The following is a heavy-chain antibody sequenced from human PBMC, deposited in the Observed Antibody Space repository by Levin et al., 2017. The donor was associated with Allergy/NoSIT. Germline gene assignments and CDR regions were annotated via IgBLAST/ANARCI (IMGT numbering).Heavy chain of an antibody. D-gene: IGHD3-22*01. CDR2: IIPIFGTA. CDR1: GGTFSSYA. Sequence: SVKVSCKASGGTFSSYAISWVRQAPGQGLEWMGGIIPIFGTANYAQKFQGRVTITADESTSTAYMELSSLRSEDTAVYYCARSMIVVDRKYYYYYGMDVWGQGTTVTVSS. J-gene: IGHJ6*02. CDR3: ARSMIVVDRKYYYYYGMDV. V-gene: IGHV1-69*13.